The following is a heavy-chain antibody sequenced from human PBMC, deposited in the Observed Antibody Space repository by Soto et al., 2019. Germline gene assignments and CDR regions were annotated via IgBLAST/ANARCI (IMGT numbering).Heavy chain of an antibody. CDR2: IYSDGTT. CDR3: ARDRYSKSDYKYGLDV. V-gene: IGHV3-53*01. J-gene: IGHJ6*02. D-gene: IGHD6-13*01. CDR1: GFTVSSNY. Sequence: GGSLRLSCAASGFTVSSNYMTWVRQAPGKGLEWVSVIYSDGTTYYADSVKGRFTISRDNSKNTLYLQMNSLRAEDTAVYYCARDRYSKSDYKYGLDVWGQGTTVTVSS.